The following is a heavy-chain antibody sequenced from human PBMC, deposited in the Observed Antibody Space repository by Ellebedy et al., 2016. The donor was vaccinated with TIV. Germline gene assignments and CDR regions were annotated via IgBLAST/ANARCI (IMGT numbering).Heavy chain of an antibody. CDR2: INAGNGNT. V-gene: IGHV1-3*01. Sequence: AASVKVSCKASGYTFTSYAMHWVRQAPGQRLEWMGWINAGNGNTKYSQKFQGRVTITRDTSASTAYMELSSLRSEDTAVYYCAREWITMIVLGWGYFDYWGQGTLVTVSS. CDR3: AREWITMIVLGWGYFDY. CDR1: GYTFTSYA. D-gene: IGHD3-22*01. J-gene: IGHJ4*02.